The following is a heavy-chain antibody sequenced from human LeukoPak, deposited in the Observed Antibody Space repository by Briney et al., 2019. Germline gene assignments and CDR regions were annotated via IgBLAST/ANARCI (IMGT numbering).Heavy chain of an antibody. D-gene: IGHD6-13*01. J-gene: IGHJ4*02. Sequence: GGSLRLSCAASGFSFSGHWMHWARQLPGKGRVWVSRISPTGSTTSYADSVKGRFTVSRDNAKNTLYLQVNNLRAEDTAVYYCARGPSSNWSGLDFWGQGTLLTVSS. CDR3: ARGPSSNWSGLDF. CDR2: ISPTGSTT. V-gene: IGHV3-74*01. CDR1: GFSFSGHW.